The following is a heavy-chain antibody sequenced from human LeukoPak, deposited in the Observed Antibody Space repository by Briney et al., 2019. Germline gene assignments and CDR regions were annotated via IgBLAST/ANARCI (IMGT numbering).Heavy chain of an antibody. D-gene: IGHD4-11*01. V-gene: IGHV4-4*09. CDR1: GGSISSYY. CDR2: IYTSGST. Sequence: SETLSLTCTVSGGSISSYYWSWIRQPPGKGLEWIGYIYTSGSTSYNPSLKSRVTISVDTSKNQFSLKLSSVTAADTAVYYCARRGGRYSNYVFDIWGQGTMVTVSS. J-gene: IGHJ3*02. CDR3: ARRGGRYSNYVFDI.